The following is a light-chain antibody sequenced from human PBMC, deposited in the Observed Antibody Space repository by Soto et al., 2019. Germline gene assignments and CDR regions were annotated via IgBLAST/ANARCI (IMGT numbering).Light chain of an antibody. CDR3: QSYDNILSGPL. CDR1: TIDVGSYDL. J-gene: IGLJ3*02. Sequence: QSALTQPASVSGSPGQSITVSCTGTTIDVGSYDLVSWYQQHPGKAPKLMIYEGSKRPSGVSNRFSGSKSGNTASLTISGLQTEDEADYYCQSYDNILSGPLFGGGTKVTVL. CDR2: EGS. V-gene: IGLV2-23*01.